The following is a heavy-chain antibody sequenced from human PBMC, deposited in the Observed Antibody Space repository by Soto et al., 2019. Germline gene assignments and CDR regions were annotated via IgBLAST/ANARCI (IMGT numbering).Heavy chain of an antibody. CDR2: IHPSGGGS. CDR1: GYTFTGYY. Sequence: ASVKASCKTSGYTFTGYYTHWVRQAPGQGLEWMGIIHPSGGGSTYAQKFLGRVTMTRDTSTGTVFMELSSLRSADTAVYYCARGGHIAVVTASFDYWGQGTLVTVSS. J-gene: IGHJ4*02. CDR3: ARGGHIAVVTASFDY. D-gene: IGHD2-21*02. V-gene: IGHV1-46*03.